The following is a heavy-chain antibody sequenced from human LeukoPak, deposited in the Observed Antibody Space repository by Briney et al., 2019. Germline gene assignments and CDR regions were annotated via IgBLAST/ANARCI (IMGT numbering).Heavy chain of an antibody. Sequence: GESLKISCKGSGYSFTSYWIGWVRQLPGKGLEWMGIIYPGDPETRYSPSFQGQVTISADKSISTAYLQWSSLKASDTAMYYCARGDSSTWYEYWGQGTLVTVSS. D-gene: IGHD6-13*01. CDR2: IYPGDPET. CDR1: GYSFTSYW. J-gene: IGHJ4*02. CDR3: ARGDSSTWYEY. V-gene: IGHV5-51*01.